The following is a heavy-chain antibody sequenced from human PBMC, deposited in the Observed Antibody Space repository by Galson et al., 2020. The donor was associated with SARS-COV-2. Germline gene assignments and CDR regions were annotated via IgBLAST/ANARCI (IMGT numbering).Heavy chain of an antibody. CDR2: IIPIFGTA. J-gene: IGHJ6*02. D-gene: IGHD3-16*01. Sequence: SVKVSCKASGGTFSSYAISWVRQAPGQGLEWMGGIIPIFGTANYAQKFQGRVTITADESTSTAYMELSSLRSEDTAVYYCATPSGSRWGDYYYYGMDVWGQGTTVTVSS. V-gene: IGHV1-69*13. CDR3: ATPSGSRWGDYYYYGMDV. CDR1: GGTFSSYA.